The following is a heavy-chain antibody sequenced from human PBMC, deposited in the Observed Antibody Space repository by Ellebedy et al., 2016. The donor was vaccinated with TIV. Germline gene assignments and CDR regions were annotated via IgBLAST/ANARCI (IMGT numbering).Heavy chain of an antibody. J-gene: IGHJ5*02. V-gene: IGHV3-23*01. CDR2: ISKSGDET. D-gene: IGHD2-21*01. CDR3: ARGGLSCDP. CDR1: GFTFSNYA. Sequence: GESLKISCEASGFTFSNYAMGWVRQAPGKGLEWVSTISKSGDETFYSDSVQGRFTISRDNARSSVYLQMNSLRAEDTAVYYCARGGLSCDPWGQGTLVTVSS.